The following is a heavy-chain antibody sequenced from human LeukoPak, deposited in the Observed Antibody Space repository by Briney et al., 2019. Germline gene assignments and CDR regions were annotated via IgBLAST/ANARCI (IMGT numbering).Heavy chain of an antibody. CDR1: GGSFSNYY. D-gene: IGHD5-18*01. V-gene: IGHV4-59*08. Sequence: SETLSLTCTVSGGSFSNYYWSWIRQPPGKGLEWIGYIYYSGSTNYNPSLKSRVTISVDTSKSQFSLNLSSVTAADTAVYYCARHPTALVNGFDPWGQGPLVTVSS. CDR2: IYYSGST. J-gene: IGHJ5*02. CDR3: ARHPTALVNGFDP.